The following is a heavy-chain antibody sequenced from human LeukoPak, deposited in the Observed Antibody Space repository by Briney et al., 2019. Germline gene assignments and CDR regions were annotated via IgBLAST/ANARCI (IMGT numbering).Heavy chain of an antibody. CDR3: ARRVGPFDY. Sequence: SETLSLTCTVSGGSISSYYWSWIRQPPGKGLGWIGYIYTSGSTNYNPSLKSRVTISVDTSKNQFSLKLSSVTAADTAVYYCARRVGPFDYWGQGTLVTVSS. J-gene: IGHJ4*02. V-gene: IGHV4-4*09. CDR2: IYTSGST. D-gene: IGHD1-26*01. CDR1: GGSISSYY.